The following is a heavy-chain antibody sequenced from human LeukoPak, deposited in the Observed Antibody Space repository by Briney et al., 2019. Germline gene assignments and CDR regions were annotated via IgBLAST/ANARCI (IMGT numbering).Heavy chain of an antibody. Sequence: PGGSLRLSCAASGFTFDDYAMHWVRQAPGKGLEWVSGISWNSGGIGYADSVKGRFTISRDNAKNSLYLQMNCLRAEDTALYYCAKDIAVAGMTFWYFDLWGRGTLVTVSS. J-gene: IGHJ2*01. CDR1: GFTFDDYA. CDR2: ISWNSGGI. CDR3: AKDIAVAGMTFWYFDL. V-gene: IGHV3-9*01. D-gene: IGHD6-19*01.